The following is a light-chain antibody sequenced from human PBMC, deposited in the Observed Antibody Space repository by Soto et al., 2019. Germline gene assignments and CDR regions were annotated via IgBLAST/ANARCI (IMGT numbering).Light chain of an antibody. V-gene: IGLV2-11*01. Sequence: QSALTQPRSVSGSPGQSVTISCTGTSSDVGGYNFVSWYQQHPGEAPKLMIYDVTKRPSGVPDRFSGSKSGNTASLTISGLQAEDDADYYCCSYAGSYTGVFGGGTQLTVL. J-gene: IGLJ3*02. CDR3: CSYAGSYTGV. CDR2: DVT. CDR1: SSDVGGYNF.